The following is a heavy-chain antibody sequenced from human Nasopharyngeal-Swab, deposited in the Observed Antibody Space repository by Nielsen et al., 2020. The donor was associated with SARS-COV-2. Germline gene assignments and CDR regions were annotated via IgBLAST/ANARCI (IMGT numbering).Heavy chain of an antibody. J-gene: IGHJ4*02. CDR3: ARQEYSGYDHHYFDH. CDR2: IYPGDSDT. Sequence: KVSWKGSGYSFTSYWIGWVRQMPGKGLEWMGIIYPGDSDTRYSPSFQGQVTISADKSISTAYLQWSSLKASDTAMYYCARQEYSGYDHHYFDHWGQGTLVTVSS. D-gene: IGHD5-12*01. CDR1: GYSFTSYW. V-gene: IGHV5-51*01.